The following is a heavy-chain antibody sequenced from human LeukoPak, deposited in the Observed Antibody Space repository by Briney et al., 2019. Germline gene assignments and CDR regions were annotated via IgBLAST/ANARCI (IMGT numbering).Heavy chain of an antibody. J-gene: IGHJ6*03. V-gene: IGHV7-4-1*02. CDR2: INTNTGNP. CDR3: ARAIVATTRYYYYYMDV. CDR1: GYTFTSYA. D-gene: IGHD5-12*01. Sequence: ASVKVSCKASGYTFTSYAMNWVRQAPGQGLEWMGWINTNTGNPTYAQGFTGRFVFSLDTSVSTAYLQISSLKAEDTAVYYCARAIVATTRYYYYYMDVWGKGTMVTVSS.